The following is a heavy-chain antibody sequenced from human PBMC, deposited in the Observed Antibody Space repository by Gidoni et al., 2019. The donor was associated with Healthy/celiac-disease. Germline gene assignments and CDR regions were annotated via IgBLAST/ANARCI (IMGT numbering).Heavy chain of an antibody. Sequence: QVQLVESGGGVVQPGRSLRLSCAASGFTFSSYGMHWVRQAPGKGLEWVAVISYDGSNKYYADSVKGRFTISRDNSKNTLYLQMNSLRAEDTAVYYCAKGVYSSSWYGGGAGGYWGQGTLVTVSS. CDR3: AKGVYSSSWYGGGAGGY. V-gene: IGHV3-30*18. D-gene: IGHD6-13*01. CDR1: GFTFSSYG. CDR2: ISYDGSNK. J-gene: IGHJ4*02.